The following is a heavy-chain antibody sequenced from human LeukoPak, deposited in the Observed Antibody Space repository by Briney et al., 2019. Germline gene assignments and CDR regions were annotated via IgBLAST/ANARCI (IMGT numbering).Heavy chain of an antibody. Sequence: PGGSLRLSCAASGFTFSSYEMNWVRQAPGKGLEWVSYISSSDSTIYYADSVKGRFTISRDNAKNSLYLQMNSLRAEDTAVYYCARDRSGWHEMDYWGQGTLVTVSS. CDR2: ISSSDSTI. CDR1: GFTFSSYE. V-gene: IGHV3-48*03. D-gene: IGHD6-19*01. J-gene: IGHJ4*02. CDR3: ARDRSGWHEMDY.